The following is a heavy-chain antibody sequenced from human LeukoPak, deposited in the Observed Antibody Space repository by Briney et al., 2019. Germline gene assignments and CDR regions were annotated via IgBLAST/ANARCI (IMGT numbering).Heavy chain of an antibody. V-gene: IGHV3-43*02. D-gene: IGHD6-13*01. CDR1: GFTFSSYT. Sequence: GGSLRLTCAGSGFTFSSYTMNWVRQAPGKGLGWVSLISGDGGSTYYADSMKGRFTISRDNSKNSLYLQMNSLRTEDTALYYCAKSSPREDALSSWLVKEVWGHGTTVTVSS. CDR2: ISGDGGST. J-gene: IGHJ6*02. CDR3: AKSSPREDALSSWLVKEV.